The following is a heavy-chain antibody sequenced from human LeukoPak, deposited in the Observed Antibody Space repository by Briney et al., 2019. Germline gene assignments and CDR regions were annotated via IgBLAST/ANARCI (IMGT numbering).Heavy chain of an antibody. CDR3: ARYTKVGATYPFDY. J-gene: IGHJ4*02. V-gene: IGHV4-39*07. Sequence: PSETLSLTCSVSGVSISSSSYSWGWIRQPPGKGLEWIGSISYSGTTYYTPSLKGRVTISLDTSKNHFSLKVSSVTAADTAVFYCARYTKVGATYPFDYWGQGTLVTVSS. CDR2: ISYSGTT. D-gene: IGHD1-26*01. CDR1: GVSISSSSYS.